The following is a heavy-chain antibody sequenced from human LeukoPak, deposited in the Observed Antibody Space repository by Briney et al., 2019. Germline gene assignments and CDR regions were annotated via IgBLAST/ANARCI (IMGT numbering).Heavy chain of an antibody. CDR3: VRSPTVTTRGDF. J-gene: IGHJ4*02. D-gene: IGHD4-11*01. Sequence: PSETLSLTCTVAGGSIGRHYWSWIRQPPGKGLEWIGYINYSGCTDYNPSLKSRVNMSVDTSKNQFSLKLNSVTVADTAVYYCVRSPTVTTRGDFWGQGTLVTVSS. V-gene: IGHV4-59*08. CDR2: INYSGCT. CDR1: GGSIGRHY.